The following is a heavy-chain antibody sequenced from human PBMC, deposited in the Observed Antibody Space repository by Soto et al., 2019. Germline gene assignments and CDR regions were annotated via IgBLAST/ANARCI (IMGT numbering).Heavy chain of an antibody. CDR1: GGSFSGYY. Sequence: PSETLSLTCAVYGGSFSGYYWSWIRQPPGKGLEWIGEINRSGSTNYNPSLKSRVTISVDTSKNQFSLKLSSVTAADTAVYYCARVGYDYVWGSYRPPFYYYGMDVWGQGTTVTVSS. CDR3: ARVGYDYVWGSYRPPFYYYGMDV. V-gene: IGHV4-34*01. D-gene: IGHD3-16*02. CDR2: INRSGST. J-gene: IGHJ6*02.